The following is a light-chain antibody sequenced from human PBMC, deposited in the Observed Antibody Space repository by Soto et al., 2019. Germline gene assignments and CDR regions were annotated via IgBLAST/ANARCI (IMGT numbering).Light chain of an antibody. J-gene: IGKJ1*01. V-gene: IGKV1-39*01. CDR3: QQTFGTPQT. CDR2: GAS. Sequence: DIQMTQSPSSLSASVGDRVTITCRASQSVTSYLNWYQQKPGKAPELLIHGASRLQSGVPSRFSGSGSGTDFTLTSSSLQPEDFATYYCQQTFGTPQTFGQGTKVEIK. CDR1: QSVTSY.